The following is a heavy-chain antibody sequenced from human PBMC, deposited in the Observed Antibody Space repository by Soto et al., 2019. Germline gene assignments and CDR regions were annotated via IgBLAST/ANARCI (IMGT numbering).Heavy chain of an antibody. V-gene: IGHV3-21*05. CDR2: ISSSSSYI. D-gene: IGHD3-16*02. J-gene: IGHJ4*02. Sequence: EVQLVESGGGLVQPGGSLRLSCAASGFTFSSYSMNWVRQAPGKGLEWVSYISSSSSYIYYADSVKGRFTISRDNAKNSLYLQMNSLRAEDTAVYYCARDMITFGGVIAVEDYWGQGTLVTVSS. CDR3: ARDMITFGGVIAVEDY. CDR1: GFTFSSYS.